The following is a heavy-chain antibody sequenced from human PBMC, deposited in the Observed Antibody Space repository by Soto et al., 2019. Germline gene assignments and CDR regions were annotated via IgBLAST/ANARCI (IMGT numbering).Heavy chain of an antibody. CDR1: GGSISSSSYY. V-gene: IGHV4-39*01. Sequence: SETLSLTCTVSGGSISSSSYYWGWIRQPPGKGLEWIGSIYYSGSTYYNPSLKSRVTISVDTSKNQFSLKLSSVTAADTAVYYCARQRMTTSRKEFDYWGQGTLVTVSS. J-gene: IGHJ4*02. CDR2: IYYSGST. D-gene: IGHD4-17*01. CDR3: ARQRMTTSRKEFDY.